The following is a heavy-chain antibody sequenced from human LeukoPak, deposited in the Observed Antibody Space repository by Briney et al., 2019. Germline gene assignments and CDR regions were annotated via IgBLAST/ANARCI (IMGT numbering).Heavy chain of an antibody. V-gene: IGHV3-23*01. CDR1: GITLSNYG. J-gene: IGHJ4*02. CDR3: AKRGVVIRVILVGFHKEAYYFDS. D-gene: IGHD3-22*01. Sequence: GGSLRLSCAVSGITLSNYGMTWARQAPGKGLEWVAGISDSGGRTNYADSVKGRFTISRDNPKNTLYLQMNSLRAEDTAVYFCAKRGVVIRVILVGFHKEAYYFDSWGQGVLVTVSS. CDR2: ISDSGGRT.